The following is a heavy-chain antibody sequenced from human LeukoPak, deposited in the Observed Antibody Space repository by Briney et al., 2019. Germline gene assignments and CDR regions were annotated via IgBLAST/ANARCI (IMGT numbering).Heavy chain of an antibody. CDR2: LYSGGSI. Sequence: GGSLRLSCAGSGFTVSSSYMSWVRQAPGKGLEWVSVLYSGGSIFYADSVKGRFAISRDISKNMLYLQMNSLRADDTAVYYCARGDISSWYEDWGQGTLVTVSS. V-gene: IGHV3-66*01. D-gene: IGHD6-13*01. J-gene: IGHJ4*02. CDR3: ARGDISSWYED. CDR1: GFTVSSSY.